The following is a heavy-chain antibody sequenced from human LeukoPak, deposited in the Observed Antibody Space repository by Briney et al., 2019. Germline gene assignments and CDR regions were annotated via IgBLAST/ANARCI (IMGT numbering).Heavy chain of an antibody. CDR2: ISSSSRYI. V-gene: IGHV3-21*01. D-gene: IGHD2-2*01. CDR1: GFTFSSYS. CDR3: ASSHLGYCSSTSCYRGLGYYYYYMDV. J-gene: IGHJ6*03. Sequence: GGSLRLSCAASGFTFSSYSMNWVRQAPWKGREGVSSISSSSRYIYYADSVKGRFTISRDNAKNSLYLQMNCMRAEDTAVYYCASSHLGYCSSTSCYRGLGYYYYYMDVWGKGTTVTVSS.